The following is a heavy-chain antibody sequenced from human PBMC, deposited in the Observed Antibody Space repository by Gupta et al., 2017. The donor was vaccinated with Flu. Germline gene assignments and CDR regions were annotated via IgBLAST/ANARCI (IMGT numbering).Heavy chain of an antibody. D-gene: IGHD2-15*01. J-gene: IGHJ4*02. V-gene: IGHV4-38-2*01. CDR2: IYYTGST. Sequence: VPLQASGPRLVKPSETLSLTCVVSGFSITNSYYWAWIRQPPGQGLEGIGSIYYTGSTYYNPSLKSRPALSMDKSQNQFSLTLTSVTAADTAVYFCARVRLSRGPRDVFDYWGQGTLVTVSP. CDR3: ARVRLSRGPRDVFDY. CDR1: GFSITNSYY.